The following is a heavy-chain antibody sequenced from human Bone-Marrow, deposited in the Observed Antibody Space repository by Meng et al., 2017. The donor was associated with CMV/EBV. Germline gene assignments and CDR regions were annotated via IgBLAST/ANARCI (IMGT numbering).Heavy chain of an antibody. CDR2: MNPNSGNT. CDR1: GYTFTSYD. Sequence: ASVKVSCKASGYTFTSYDINWVRQATGQGREWMGWMNPNSGNTGYAQKFQGRVTMTRNTSISTAYMELSSLRSEDTAVYYCARGEGYDYGYSFDYWGQGTLVTVSS. CDR3: ARGEGYDYGYSFDY. J-gene: IGHJ4*02. V-gene: IGHV1-8*01. D-gene: IGHD4-17*01.